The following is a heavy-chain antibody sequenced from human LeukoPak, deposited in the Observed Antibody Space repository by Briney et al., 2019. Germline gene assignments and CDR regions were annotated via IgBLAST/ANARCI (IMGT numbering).Heavy chain of an antibody. CDR3: VRLPYSSGWYVSD. CDR1: GFTFSDHY. CDR2: TRNKANSYST. V-gene: IGHV3-72*01. J-gene: IGHJ4*02. D-gene: IGHD6-19*01. Sequence: PGGSLRLSCAASGFTFSDHYVDWVRQAPGKGLEWVGRTRNKANSYSTEYAASVKGRFTISRDDSTDSLYLQMNSLKTEDTAVYYCVRLPYSSGWYVSDWGQGTLVTVSS.